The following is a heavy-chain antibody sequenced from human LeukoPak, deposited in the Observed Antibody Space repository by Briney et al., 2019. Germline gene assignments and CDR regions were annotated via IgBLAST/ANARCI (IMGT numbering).Heavy chain of an antibody. J-gene: IGHJ5*02. CDR3: ARASGTRFGPNWFDP. CDR1: GGSISSYY. V-gene: IGHV4-59*01. CDR2: IYYSGST. Sequence: SETLSLTCTVSGGSISSYYWSWIRQPPGKGLEWIGYIYYSGSTNYNPSLKSRVTISVDTSKNQFSLKLSSVTAADTAVYYCARASGTRFGPNWFDPWGQGTLVTVSS. D-gene: IGHD3-10*01.